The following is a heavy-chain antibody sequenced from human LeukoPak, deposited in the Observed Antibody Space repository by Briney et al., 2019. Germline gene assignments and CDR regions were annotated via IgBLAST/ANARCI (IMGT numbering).Heavy chain of an antibody. CDR2: ISGSGGST. CDR3: AKDAYYYDSSGYYAAIDY. Sequence: PGGSLRLSCAASGFTFSSYAMSWVRQAPGKGLEWVSAISGSGGSTYYADSVKGRSTISRDNSKSTLYLQMNSLRAEDTAVYYCAKDAYYYDSSGYYAAIDYWGQGTLVTVSS. V-gene: IGHV3-23*01. D-gene: IGHD3-22*01. CDR1: GFTFSSYA. J-gene: IGHJ4*02.